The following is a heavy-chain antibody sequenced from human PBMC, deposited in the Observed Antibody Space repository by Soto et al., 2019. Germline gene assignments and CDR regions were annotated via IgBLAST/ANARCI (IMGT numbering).Heavy chain of an antibody. CDR1: GGSLSTPVW. CDR3: ARKAWTRLDY. J-gene: IGHJ4*02. D-gene: IGHD1-1*01. V-gene: IGHV4-4*02. CDR2: VFHSGSV. Sequence: KSSETLSLTCVVSGGSLSTPVWWTWVRLTPGKGLEWIGEVFHSGSVNYNPSLQSRVTISVDKSTNHFSLRLTSVTAADTAVYYCARKAWTRLDYWGQGALVTVSS.